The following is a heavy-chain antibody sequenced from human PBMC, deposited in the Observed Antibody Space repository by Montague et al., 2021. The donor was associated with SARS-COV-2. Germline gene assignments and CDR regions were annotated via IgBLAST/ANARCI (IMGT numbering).Heavy chain of an antibody. CDR2: TYYRSKWYN. J-gene: IGHJ3*02. Sequence: CAISGDSVSSNSAAWNWVRQSPSRGLEWLGRTYYRSKWYNDYAVSVRGRVTINPDTSKNQFSLMLNSVTAADTAVYYCAREMVTFGGLIAHDALDIWGQGTMVTASS. CDR3: AREMVTFGGLIAHDALDI. V-gene: IGHV6-1*01. D-gene: IGHD3-16*02. CDR1: GDSVSSNSAA.